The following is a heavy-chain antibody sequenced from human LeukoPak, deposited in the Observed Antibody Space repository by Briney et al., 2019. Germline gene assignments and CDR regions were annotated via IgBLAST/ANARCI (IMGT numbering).Heavy chain of an antibody. CDR3: TSYQLLGPHDY. CDR2: IRSKAYGGTT. Sequence: PGGSLRLSCAASGFTFSNYAMSWVRQAPGKGLEWVGFIRSKAYGGTTEYAASVKGRFTISRDDSKSIAYLQMNSLKTEDTAVYYCTSYQLLGPHDYWGQGTLVTVSS. V-gene: IGHV3-49*04. D-gene: IGHD2-2*01. J-gene: IGHJ4*02. CDR1: GFTFSNYA.